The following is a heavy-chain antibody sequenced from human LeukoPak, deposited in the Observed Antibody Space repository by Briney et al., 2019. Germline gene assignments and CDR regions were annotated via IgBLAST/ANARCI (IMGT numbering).Heavy chain of an antibody. V-gene: IGHV5-51*01. CDR1: GYSFTSYC. J-gene: IGHJ4*02. Sequence: GEALQISCKGSGYSFTSYCIGWARQMTGKGLEWTGIIYPGDSDTRYRPSLQGQVTISADKSISTAYLQWSSLEASDTAMYYCASWVMELDDSRGYLGYWGQGTLVTVSS. CDR3: ASWVMELDDSRGYLGY. CDR2: IYPGDSDT. D-gene: IGHD3-22*01.